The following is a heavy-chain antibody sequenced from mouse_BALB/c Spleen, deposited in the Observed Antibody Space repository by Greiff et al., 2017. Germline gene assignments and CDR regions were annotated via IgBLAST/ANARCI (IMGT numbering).Heavy chain of an antibody. CDR2: ISYSGST. Sequence: EVKLVESGPGLVKPSQSLSLTCTVTGYSITSDYAWNWIRQFPGNKLEWMGYISYSGSTSYNPSLKSRISITRDTSKNQFFLQLNSVTTEDTATYYCARSDYYGSSSYWGQGTLVTVSA. D-gene: IGHD1-1*01. J-gene: IGHJ3*01. CDR1: GYSITSDYA. CDR3: ARSDYYGSSSY. V-gene: IGHV3-2*02.